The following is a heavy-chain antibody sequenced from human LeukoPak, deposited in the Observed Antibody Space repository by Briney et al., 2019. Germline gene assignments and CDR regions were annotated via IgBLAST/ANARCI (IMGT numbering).Heavy chain of an antibody. CDR1: GASISSYY. D-gene: IGHD3-16*01. Sequence: SETLSLTCTVSGASISSYYWSWIRQPPGKGLEWIGYIYYSGSTNYNPSLKSQVTISIDTSKNQFSLNLSSVTAADTAVYYCARVFWGQLHAFDFWGQGTMVTVSS. CDR2: IYYSGST. V-gene: IGHV4-59*01. CDR3: ARVFWGQLHAFDF. J-gene: IGHJ3*01.